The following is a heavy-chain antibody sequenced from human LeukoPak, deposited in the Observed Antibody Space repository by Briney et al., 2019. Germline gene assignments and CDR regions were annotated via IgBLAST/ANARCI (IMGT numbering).Heavy chain of an antibody. V-gene: IGHV1-18*01. CDR3: ARVLYYDYVWGSCDY. D-gene: IGHD3-16*01. Sequence: ALVKVSCKASGYTFTSYGISWVRQAPGQGLEWMGWISAYNGNTNYAQKLQGRVTMTTDTSTSTAYMELRSLRSDDTAVYYCARVLYYDYVWGSCDYWGQGTLVTVSS. J-gene: IGHJ4*02. CDR2: ISAYNGNT. CDR1: GYTFTSYG.